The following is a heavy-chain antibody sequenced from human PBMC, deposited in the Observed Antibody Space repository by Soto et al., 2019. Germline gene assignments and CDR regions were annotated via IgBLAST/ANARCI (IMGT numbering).Heavy chain of an antibody. Sequence: SETLSLTCTVSVGSISSYYWSWIRQPPGKGLEWIGNIDYNGVTYSNPSLKSRVTISRDTSKNQFSLKLTSVTAADTALYYCGKVLVGATGHTDSDSWGPGTLVTV. V-gene: IGHV4-59*04. J-gene: IGHJ4*02. CDR2: IDYNGVT. D-gene: IGHD2-15*01. CDR1: VGSISSYY. CDR3: GKVLVGATGHTDSDS.